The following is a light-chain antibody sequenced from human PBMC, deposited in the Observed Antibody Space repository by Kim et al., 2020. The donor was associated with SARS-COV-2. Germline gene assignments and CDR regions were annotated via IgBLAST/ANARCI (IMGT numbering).Light chain of an antibody. J-gene: IGKJ1*01. CDR2: GVS. CDR3: QQFDTSLWT. CDR1: QSVSSN. Sequence: PGERATLSCRASQSVSSNLGWYQQKPGQVPRLLIYGVSNRAAGIPDRFSGSGSGTDFTLTISRLEPEDFAVYYCQQFDTSLWTFGQGTKVDIK. V-gene: IGKV3-20*01.